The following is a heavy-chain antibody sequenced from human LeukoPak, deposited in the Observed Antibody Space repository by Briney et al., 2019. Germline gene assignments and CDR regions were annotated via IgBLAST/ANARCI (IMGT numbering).Heavy chain of an antibody. J-gene: IGHJ3*02. CDR1: GGSFSGYY. D-gene: IGHD5-24*01. CDR3: ARMQVEMATIMGLGAFDI. Sequence: SETLSLTCAVYGGSFSGYYWSWIRQPPGKGLEWIGEINHSGSTNYNPSLKSRVTISVDTSKNQFSLKLSSVTAADTAVYYCARMQVEMATIMGLGAFDIWGQGTMVTVSS. V-gene: IGHV4-34*01. CDR2: INHSGST.